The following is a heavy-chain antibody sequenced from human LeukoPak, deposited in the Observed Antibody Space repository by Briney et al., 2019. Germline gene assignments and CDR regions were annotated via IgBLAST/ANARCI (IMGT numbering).Heavy chain of an antibody. Sequence: ASVKVSCKVSGYTLTELSMHWVRQAPGKGLEWMGGFDPEDGETIYAQKSQGRVTMTEDTSTDTAYMELSSLRSEDTAVYYCATDTEIDSGAFDIWGQGTMVTVSS. CDR2: FDPEDGET. CDR1: GYTLTELS. D-gene: IGHD4/OR15-4a*01. J-gene: IGHJ3*02. CDR3: ATDTEIDSGAFDI. V-gene: IGHV1-24*01.